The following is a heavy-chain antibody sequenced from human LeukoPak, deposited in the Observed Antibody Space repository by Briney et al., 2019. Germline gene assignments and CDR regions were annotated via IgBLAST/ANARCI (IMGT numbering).Heavy chain of an antibody. V-gene: IGHV4-31*03. D-gene: IGHD2-2*01. CDR3: ARPRGFCSSTSCYPNEYYFDY. Sequence: SETLSLTCTVSGGSISSGGYYWSWIRQHPGEGLEWIGYIYYSGSTYYNPSLKSRVTISVDTSKNQFSLKLSSVTAADTAVYYCARPRGFCSSTSCYPNEYYFDYWGQGTLVTVSS. J-gene: IGHJ4*02. CDR1: GGSISSGGYY. CDR2: IYYSGST.